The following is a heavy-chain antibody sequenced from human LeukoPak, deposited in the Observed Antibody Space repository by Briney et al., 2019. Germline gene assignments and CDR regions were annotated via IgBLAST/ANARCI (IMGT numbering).Heavy chain of an antibody. CDR1: GFAFSSYG. J-gene: IGHJ6*04. D-gene: IGHD2-15*01. CDR3: AKDPGTDPIVLVWMDV. V-gene: IGHV3-30*02. Sequence: GGSLRLSCAASGFAFSSYGTHCVRGAPGKGLEWVAFIRYDGSNKYYADSVKGRFTITRDNSKNTLYLQMNSLRAEDTAVYYCAKDPGTDPIVLVWMDVWGKGTTVTISS. CDR2: IRYDGSNK.